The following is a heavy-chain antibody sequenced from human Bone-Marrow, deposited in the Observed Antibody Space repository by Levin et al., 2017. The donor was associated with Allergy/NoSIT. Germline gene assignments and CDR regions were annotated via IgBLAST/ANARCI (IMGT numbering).Heavy chain of an antibody. CDR3: ATSPSSGA. CDR1: EFTVSSNY. Sequence: PGESLKISCAASEFTVSSNYMRWVRQAPGKGLEWVSLIYSGGSTYYADSVKGRFTISRDNSKNTLYLQMNSLRAEDTAVYYCATSPSSGAWGQGTLVTVSS. CDR2: IYSGGST. V-gene: IGHV3-53*01. D-gene: IGHD6-19*01. J-gene: IGHJ5*02.